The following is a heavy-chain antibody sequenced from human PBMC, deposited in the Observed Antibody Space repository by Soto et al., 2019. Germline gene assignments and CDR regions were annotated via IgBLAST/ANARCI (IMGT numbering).Heavy chain of an antibody. Sequence: QVQLVQSGAEVKKPGASVKVSCKASGYTFTSYGISWVRQAPGQGLEWMGWISAYNGNTNYAQKLQGRVTMTTVTSTTTAYMELGDLRSDDTAVYYCARGYCSGGRCYGRYGFDPWGEGTLVTVSS. V-gene: IGHV1-18*01. CDR1: GYTFTSYG. D-gene: IGHD2-15*01. J-gene: IGHJ5*02. CDR2: ISAYNGNT. CDR3: ARGYCSGGRCYGRYGFDP.